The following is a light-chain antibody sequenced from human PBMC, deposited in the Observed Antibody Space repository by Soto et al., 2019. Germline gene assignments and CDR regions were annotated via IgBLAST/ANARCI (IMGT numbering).Light chain of an antibody. Sequence: DIQMTQSPSTLSSSVGDTVTITCRASQSTSSYLAWYQQKPGKYPKILIYQASSLENGVQSRFSGSGSGTEFSLTISSLQPDDFATYYCQQYSSHSTFGQGTKVDI. V-gene: IGKV1-5*03. CDR1: QSTSSY. CDR2: QAS. J-gene: IGKJ1*01. CDR3: QQYSSHST.